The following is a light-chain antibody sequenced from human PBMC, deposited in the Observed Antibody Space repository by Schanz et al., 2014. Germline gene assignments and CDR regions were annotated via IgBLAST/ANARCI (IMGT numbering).Light chain of an antibody. CDR2: HVN. CDR1: SSDVGGYNY. CDR3: GSYVTSDTLWV. V-gene: IGLV2-14*03. Sequence: QSALTQPASVSGSPGQSITISCTGTSSDVGGYNYVSWFQRLPGKAPKLIIYHVNNRPSGISDRFSASKSGNTASLTISGLQAEDEADYYCGSYVTSDTLWVFGGGTKLTVL. J-gene: IGLJ3*02.